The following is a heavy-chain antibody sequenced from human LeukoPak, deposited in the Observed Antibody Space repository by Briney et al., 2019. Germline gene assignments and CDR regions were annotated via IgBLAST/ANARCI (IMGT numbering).Heavy chain of an antibody. J-gene: IGHJ4*02. D-gene: IGHD3-3*01. CDR1: GYSITSAYY. V-gene: IGHV4-38-2*02. Sequence: PSETLSLTCTVSGYSITSAYYWGWIRQPPGKGLEWIGSFFLKGSTYYNPSLKSRVTISVDTSKNQFSLKLSSVTAADTAVYYCARESDFWSGYHLDYWGQGTLVTVSS. CDR3: ARESDFWSGYHLDY. CDR2: FFLKGST.